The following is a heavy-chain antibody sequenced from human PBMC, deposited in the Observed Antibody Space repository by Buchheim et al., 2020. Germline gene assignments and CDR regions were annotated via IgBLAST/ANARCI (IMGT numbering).Heavy chain of an antibody. J-gene: IGHJ6*02. CDR2: IFHSGTT. CDR3: VGGGATVYGMDV. CDR1: GGSISSGYW. D-gene: IGHD1-26*01. V-gene: IGHV4-4*02. Sequence: QVQLRESGPGLVKPSGTLSLTCAVSGGSISSGYWWSWVRQSPGKGLQWIGEIFHSGTTNYNPSLKRRVNISLDRSKNHFPPSLNSVTAADTAVYYCVGGGATVYGMDVWGQGTT.